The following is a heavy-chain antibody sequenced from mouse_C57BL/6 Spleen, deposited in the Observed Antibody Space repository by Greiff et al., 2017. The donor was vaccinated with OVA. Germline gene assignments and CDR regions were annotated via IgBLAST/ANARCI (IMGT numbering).Heavy chain of an antibody. CDR2: IDPNSGGT. V-gene: IGHV1-72*01. D-gene: IGHD1-1*01. Sequence: LQQPGAELVKPGASVKLSCKASGYTFTSYWMHWVKQRPGRGLEWIGRIDPNSGGTKYNEKFKSKATLTVDKPSSTAYMQLSSLTSEDSAVYYCARSNPPDYYGSIYWYFDVWGTGTTVTVSS. CDR1: GYTFTSYW. J-gene: IGHJ1*03. CDR3: ARSNPPDYYGSIYWYFDV.